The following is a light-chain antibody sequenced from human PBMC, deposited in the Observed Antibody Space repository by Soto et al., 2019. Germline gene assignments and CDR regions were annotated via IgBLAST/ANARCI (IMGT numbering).Light chain of an antibody. Sequence: EIVMTQSPATLSVSPGERATLSCRASHSVDSSYFAWYQQRPGQAPRLLIYETSSRATGIPDRFSGSGSGTDFTLTVSRLEPEDFAVYFCQQYGSYPLTFGGGTKVDI. CDR1: HSVDSSY. CDR2: ETS. V-gene: IGKV3-20*01. J-gene: IGKJ4*01. CDR3: QQYGSYPLT.